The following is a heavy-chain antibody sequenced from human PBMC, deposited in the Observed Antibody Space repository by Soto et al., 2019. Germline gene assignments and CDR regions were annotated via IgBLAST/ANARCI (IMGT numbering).Heavy chain of an antibody. V-gene: IGHV3-53*02. Sequence: VELVETGGGLIQPGGSLRLSCAVSGLTVSRTQMSWVRQAPGKGLRWVSVIYSAGSTYYANAVKGRFTISRDISENKIFLELNGFTVDDTAVYYCARAREPEYSSSIFFDYWGRGTVVTVSS. J-gene: IGHJ4*01. CDR2: IYSAGST. CDR3: ARAREPEYSSSIFFDY. D-gene: IGHD6-6*01. CDR1: GLTVSRTQ.